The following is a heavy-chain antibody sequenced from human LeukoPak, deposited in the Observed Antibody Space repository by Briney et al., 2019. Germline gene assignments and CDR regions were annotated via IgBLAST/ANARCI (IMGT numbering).Heavy chain of an antibody. V-gene: IGHV5-51*01. J-gene: IGHJ4*02. CDR1: GYSFTSYW. CDR2: IYPGDSDT. D-gene: IGHD4-11*01. Sequence: GESLKISCKGSGYSFTSYWIGWVRQLPRKGLEWMSIIYPGDSDTRYSPSFQGQVTISADKSISTAYLKWSSLKASDTGMYYCATVRTYSDYAMNYWGQGTLVTVSA. CDR3: ATVRTYSDYAMNY.